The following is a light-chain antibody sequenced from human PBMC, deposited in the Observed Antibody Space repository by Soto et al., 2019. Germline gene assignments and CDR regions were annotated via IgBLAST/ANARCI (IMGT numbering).Light chain of an antibody. J-gene: IGKJ4*01. V-gene: IGKV3-15*01. Sequence: EIVMTQSPAILSVSPGERATLSCRASHRVSSYLAWYQQKPGQAPRLLIYATSTRATGIPARFSGSGSGTEFTLTISSLQSEDFAIYYCQQYNNWSLTFGGGTKVEIK. CDR3: QQYNNWSLT. CDR2: ATS. CDR1: HRVSSY.